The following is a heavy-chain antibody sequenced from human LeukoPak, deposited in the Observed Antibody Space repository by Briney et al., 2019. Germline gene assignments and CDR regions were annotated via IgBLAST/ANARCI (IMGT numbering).Heavy chain of an antibody. CDR3: ARRVVVVVAATRHDAFDI. CDR2: IIPIFGTA. J-gene: IGHJ3*02. Sequence: SVKVSCKASGGTFSSYAISWVRQAPGQGLEWMGGIIPIFGTANDAQKFQGRVTITADESTSTAYMELSSLRSEDTAVYYCARRVVVVVAATRHDAFDIWGQGTMVTVSS. CDR1: GGTFSSYA. V-gene: IGHV1-69*01. D-gene: IGHD2-15*01.